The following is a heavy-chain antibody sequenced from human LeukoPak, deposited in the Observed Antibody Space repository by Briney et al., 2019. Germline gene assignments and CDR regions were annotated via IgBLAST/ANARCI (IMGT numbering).Heavy chain of an antibody. Sequence: GGSLRLSCAASGFTFSSSWMTWVRQAPGKGLEWVAVIRPDGSEAAYVDSVIGRFTISRDNAKNSLFLRMISLRVEDTAVYYCTRDRAYKTFDYWGQGALVTVSS. D-gene: IGHD3-16*01. V-gene: IGHV3-7*04. CDR2: IRPDGSEA. J-gene: IGHJ4*02. CDR1: GFTFSSSW. CDR3: TRDRAYKTFDY.